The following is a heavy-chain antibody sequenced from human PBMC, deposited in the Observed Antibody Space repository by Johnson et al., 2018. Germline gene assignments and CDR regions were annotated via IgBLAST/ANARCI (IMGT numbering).Heavy chain of an antibody. Sequence: QVQLVQSGGGVVQPGRSLRLSCAASGFTFNSYAMYWVRQAPGEGLEWVAVISYDGDTQYYADSVKGRFTISRDNSKNTLFLEMNSLRGDDTAVYYCAKRRVTGRVPAPFDYWGQGTLVTVSS. CDR1: GFTFNSYA. J-gene: IGHJ4*02. D-gene: IGHD1-20*01. CDR3: AKRRVTGRVPAPFDY. CDR2: ISYDGDTQ. V-gene: IGHV3-30*18.